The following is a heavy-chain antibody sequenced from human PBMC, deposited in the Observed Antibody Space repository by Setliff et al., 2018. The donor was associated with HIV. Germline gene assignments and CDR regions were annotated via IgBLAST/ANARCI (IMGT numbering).Heavy chain of an antibody. CDR2: IYYSGST. CDR1: GGSISSSSYY. V-gene: IGHV4-39*07. J-gene: IGHJ5*02. D-gene: IGHD5-12*01. CDR3: ARDLNRGYSGYVYNWFDP. Sequence: PSETLSLTCTVSGGSISSSSYYWGWIRQPPGKGLEWIGSIYYSGSTYYNPSLKSRVTISVDTLKNQFSMKLGSVIAADTAVYYCARDLNRGYSGYVYNWFDPWGQGTLVTVSS.